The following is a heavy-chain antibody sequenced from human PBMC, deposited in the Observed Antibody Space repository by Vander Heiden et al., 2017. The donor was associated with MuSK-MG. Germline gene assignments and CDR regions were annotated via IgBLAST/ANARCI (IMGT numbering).Heavy chain of an antibody. V-gene: IGHV3-11*01. J-gene: IGHJ6*03. Sequence: QVQLVESGGGLVKPGGSLRLSCAADGFTFSDYYMSWIRQAPGKGLEWVSYISSSGSTIYYADAVKGRFTISRDNAKNSLYLQMNSLRAEDTAVYYCARGEYYDFWSGVWNYMDVWGKGTTVTVSS. D-gene: IGHD3-3*01. CDR1: GFTFSDYY. CDR3: ARGEYYDFWSGVWNYMDV. CDR2: ISSSGSTI.